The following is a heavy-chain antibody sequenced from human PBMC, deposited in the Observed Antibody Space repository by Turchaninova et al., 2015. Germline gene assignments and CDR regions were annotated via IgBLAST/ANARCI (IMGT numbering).Heavy chain of an antibody. D-gene: IGHD6-6*01. CDR1: GGTFSSYA. V-gene: IGHV1-69*01. Sequence: QVQLVQSGAEVKKPGSSVKVSCKASGGTFSSYAISWVRQAPGQGLEWMGGIIPIFGTANSAQKFHGRVTITADESTRTAYMALSSLRSEDTAVYYCARDLALSIVDAFDIWGQGTMVTVSS. CDR3: ARDLALSIVDAFDI. J-gene: IGHJ3*02. CDR2: IIPIFGTA.